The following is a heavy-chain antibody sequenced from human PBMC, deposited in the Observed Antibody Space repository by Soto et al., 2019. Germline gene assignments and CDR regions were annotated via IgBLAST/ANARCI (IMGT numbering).Heavy chain of an antibody. CDR3: ARGNGGSYYYYYGMDV. V-gene: IGHV3-30-3*01. CDR1: GFTFSSYA. CDR2: ISYDGSNK. D-gene: IGHD1-26*01. Sequence: GGSLRLSCAASGFTFSSYAMHWVRQAPGKGLEWVAVISYDGSNKYYADSVKGRFTISRDNSKNTLYLQMNSLRAEDTAVYYCARGNGGSYYYYYGMDVWGQGTTVTVSS. J-gene: IGHJ6*02.